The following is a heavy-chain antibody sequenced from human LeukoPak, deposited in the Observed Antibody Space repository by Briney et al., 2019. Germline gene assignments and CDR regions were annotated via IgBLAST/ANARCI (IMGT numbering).Heavy chain of an antibody. D-gene: IGHD2-8*01. J-gene: IGHJ4*02. CDR2: IYYSGST. Sequence: SETLSLTCAVYGGSFSGYYWSWIRQPPGKGLEWIGSIYYSGSTYYNPSLKSRVTISVDTSKNQFSLKLSSVTAADTAVYYCARALMVYALYFDYWGQGTLVTVSS. CDR3: ARALMVYALYFDY. V-gene: IGHV4-34*01. CDR1: GGSFSGYY.